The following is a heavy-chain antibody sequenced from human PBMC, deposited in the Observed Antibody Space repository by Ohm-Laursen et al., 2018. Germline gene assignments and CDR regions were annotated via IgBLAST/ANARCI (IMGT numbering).Heavy chain of an antibody. Sequence: GSLRLSCSASGFTFSNYGMSWIRQAPGKGLEWVSGINGNGGDTHYADSVKGRFTISRDISKNTVYLQMNSLRAEDTAVYYCAKDHTSYYDFWTYGMDVWGQGTTVSVSS. V-gene: IGHV3-23*01. J-gene: IGHJ6*02. CDR3: AKDHTSYYDFWTYGMDV. D-gene: IGHD3-3*01. CDR2: INGNGGDT. CDR1: GFTFSNYG.